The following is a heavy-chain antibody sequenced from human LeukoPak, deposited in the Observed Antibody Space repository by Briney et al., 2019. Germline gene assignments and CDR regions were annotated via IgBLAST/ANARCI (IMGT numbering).Heavy chain of an antibody. V-gene: IGHV3-53*01. CDR1: GFIVSSNY. CDR3: ARHDNTAWYCLTN. D-gene: IGHD6-13*01. J-gene: IGHJ4*02. CDR2: IYSGGIT. Sequence: SGGSLRLSCAASGFIVSSNYMSWVRQAPGKGLEWVSDIYSGGITYYADSVKGRFTISRDNSKNTLYLQMNSLRAEDTAVYYCARHDNTAWYCLTNWGQGTLVTVSS.